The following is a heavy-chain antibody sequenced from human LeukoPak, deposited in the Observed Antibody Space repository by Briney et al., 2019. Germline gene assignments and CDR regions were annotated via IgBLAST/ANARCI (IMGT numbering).Heavy chain of an antibody. CDR1: GFTFSSYA. J-gene: IGHJ4*02. V-gene: IGHV3-23*01. D-gene: IGHD6-13*01. CDR3: AAASMAPSFDY. CDR2: IRGSGGST. Sequence: SGGSLRLSCAASGFTFSSYAMSWVRQAPGKGLEWVSAIRGSGGSTYYADSVKGRFTISRDNSKNTLYLQMNSLRAEDTAVYYCAAASMAPSFDYWGQGTLVTVSS.